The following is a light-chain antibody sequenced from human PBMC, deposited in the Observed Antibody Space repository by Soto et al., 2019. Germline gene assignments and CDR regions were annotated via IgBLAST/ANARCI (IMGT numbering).Light chain of an antibody. CDR1: ESVSSK. CDR3: QQYGSSPS. Sequence: EIVMTQSPATLSVSPGERVTLSCRASESVSSKLGWYQQKPGQAPRLLLYGASTRAIGIPARFSGSGSGTEFTLTISSLQSEDFAVYYCQQYGSSPSFGQGTKVEIK. CDR2: GAS. J-gene: IGKJ1*01. V-gene: IGKV3-15*01.